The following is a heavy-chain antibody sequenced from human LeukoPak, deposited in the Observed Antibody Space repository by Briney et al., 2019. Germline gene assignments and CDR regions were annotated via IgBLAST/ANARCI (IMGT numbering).Heavy chain of an antibody. Sequence: PSETLSLTCTVSGGSISSYYWSWIRQPPGKGLEWIGYIYYSGSTNYNPSLKSRVTISVDTSKNQFSLKLSSVTAADTAVYYCARDRAITEWGQGTLVTVSS. CDR3: ARDRAITE. CDR2: IYYSGST. D-gene: IGHD3-10*01. J-gene: IGHJ4*02. CDR1: GGSISSYY. V-gene: IGHV4-59*01.